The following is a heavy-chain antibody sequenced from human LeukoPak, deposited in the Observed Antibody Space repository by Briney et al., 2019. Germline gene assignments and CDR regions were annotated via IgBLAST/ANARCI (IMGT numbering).Heavy chain of an antibody. J-gene: IGHJ4*02. Sequence: GGSLRLSCAASGFTFSSYWMSWVRQAPGKGLGWVAKIKQDGSGKYYVDSVKGRFTISRDNAENSLYLQMNSLRVEDTAVYYCARSDFWSGYHRGYFDYWGQGTLVTVSS. D-gene: IGHD3-3*01. V-gene: IGHV3-7*05. CDR2: IKQDGSGK. CDR1: GFTFSSYW. CDR3: ARSDFWSGYHRGYFDY.